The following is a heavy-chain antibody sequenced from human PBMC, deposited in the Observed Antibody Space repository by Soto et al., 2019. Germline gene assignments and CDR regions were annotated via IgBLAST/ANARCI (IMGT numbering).Heavy chain of an antibody. CDR3: ARDWGTGFYQLDS. D-gene: IGHD2-2*01. J-gene: IGHJ4*02. CDR1: GGSISYNSYY. Sequence: SETLSLTCSVSGGSISYNSYYWGWIRQPPGKGLEWVGGIFYTGTTYYSPSLKDRVTISVDTSKNSFSLNLTSVTAADTALYYCARDWGTGFYQLDSWGQGTLVTVSS. CDR2: IFYTGTT. V-gene: IGHV4-39*02.